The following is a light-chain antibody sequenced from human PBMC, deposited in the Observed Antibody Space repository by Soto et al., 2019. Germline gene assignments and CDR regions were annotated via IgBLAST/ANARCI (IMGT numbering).Light chain of an antibody. CDR1: QRINSF. CDR2: GAS. CDR3: QQYGGSPRT. Sequence: EIVLTQSPGTPSLSPGEGATLSCRASQRINSFLAWYQQRRGQAPRLLIHGASNRATGIPDRFSGSGSGTDFTLTISRLEPEDFAVYYCQQYGGSPRTFGQGTKVDIK. V-gene: IGKV3-20*01. J-gene: IGKJ1*01.